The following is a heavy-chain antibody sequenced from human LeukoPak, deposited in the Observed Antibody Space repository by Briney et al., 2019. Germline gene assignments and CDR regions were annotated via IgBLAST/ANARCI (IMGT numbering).Heavy chain of an antibody. J-gene: IGHJ6*02. CDR1: GYTFTGYH. Sequence: ASVKVSCKASGYTFTGYHMHWVRQAPGQGLEWMGWMNPNSGNTGYAQKFQGRVTMTRNTSISTAYMELSSLRSEDTAVYYCARATYYDIGGMDVWGQGTTVTVSS. CDR3: ARATYYDIGGMDV. D-gene: IGHD3-9*01. V-gene: IGHV1-8*02. CDR2: MNPNSGNT.